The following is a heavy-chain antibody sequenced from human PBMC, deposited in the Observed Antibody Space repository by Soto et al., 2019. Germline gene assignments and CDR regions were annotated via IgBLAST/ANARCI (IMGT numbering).Heavy chain of an antibody. CDR2: ISYDGSNK. J-gene: IGHJ4*02. CDR3: ARDGVGEWIQLWSNIDY. D-gene: IGHD5-18*01. CDR1: GFTFSSYA. V-gene: IGHV3-30-3*01. Sequence: GGSLRLSCAASGFTFSSYAMHWVRQAPGKGLEWVAVISYDGSNKYYADSVKGRFTISRDNSKNTLYLQMNSLRAEDTAVYYCARDGVGEWIQLWSNIDYWGQGTLVTVSS.